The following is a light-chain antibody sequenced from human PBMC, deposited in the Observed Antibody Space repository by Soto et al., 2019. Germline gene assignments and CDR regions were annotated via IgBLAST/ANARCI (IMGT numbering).Light chain of an antibody. CDR1: SSDVGSYDH. CDR2: EVS. CDR3: ISYTGSSASYV. V-gene: IGLV2-14*01. J-gene: IGLJ1*01. Sequence: SALTQPASVSGSPGQSITISCSGTSSDVGSYDHVAWYQQFPSKTPKLMIYEVSNRPSGVSSRFSGSKSGNTASLTISGLQAEDEADYYCISYTGSSASYVFGSGTKVTVL.